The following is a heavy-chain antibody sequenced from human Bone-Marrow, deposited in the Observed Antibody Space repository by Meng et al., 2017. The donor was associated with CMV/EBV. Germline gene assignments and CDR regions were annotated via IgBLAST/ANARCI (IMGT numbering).Heavy chain of an antibody. CDR2: INPNSGGT. CDR3: ARDSHYGMDV. CDR1: GYTFTGYY. V-gene: IGHV1-2*02. J-gene: IGHJ6*01. Sequence: ASVKVSCKASGYTFTGYYMHWVRQAPGQGLEWMGWINPNSGGTNYAQKFQGRVTMTRDTSTSTVYMELISLRSEDTAVYYCARDSHYGMDVWGQGTTVTVSS.